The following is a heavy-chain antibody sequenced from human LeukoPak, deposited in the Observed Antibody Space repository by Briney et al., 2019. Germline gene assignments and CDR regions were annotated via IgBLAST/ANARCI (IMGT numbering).Heavy chain of an antibody. CDR1: GYTYTSYG. CDR3: ARETTVTSQPFDY. D-gene: IGHD4-17*01. V-gene: IGHV1-18*01. CDR2: ISAYNGNT. J-gene: IGHJ4*02. Sequence: ASVKVSCMASGYTYTSYGIIWLRQAPGQGLEWMGWISAYNGNTNYAQKYQGRVIMTTDTSTSTASMELRSLRSDDTAVYYCARETTVTSQPFDYWGQGTLVTVSS.